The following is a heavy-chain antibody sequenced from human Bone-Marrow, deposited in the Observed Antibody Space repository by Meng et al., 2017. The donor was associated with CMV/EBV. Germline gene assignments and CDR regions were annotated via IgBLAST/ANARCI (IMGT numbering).Heavy chain of an antibody. Sequence: SVKVSCKASGGTFSSYASSWVRQAPGQGLEWMGGSIHSFGTANYAQKFQGRVTITTDESTSTAYMELSSLRSEDTAVYYCATAAGTYYYYYGMDVWGQGTTVTVSS. J-gene: IGHJ6*02. D-gene: IGHD6-13*01. CDR2: SIHSFGTA. CDR3: ATAAGTYYYYYGMDV. CDR1: GGTFSSYA. V-gene: IGHV1-69*05.